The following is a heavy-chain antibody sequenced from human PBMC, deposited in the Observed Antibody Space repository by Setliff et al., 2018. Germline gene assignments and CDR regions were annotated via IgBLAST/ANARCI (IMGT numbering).Heavy chain of an antibody. Sequence: GGSLRLSCAASGFTFSSYAMSWVRQAPGKGLEWVSAMSGSGGSTYYADSVKGRFTISRDNSKNTLYLQMNSLRAEDTAVYYCAKGRRISYSSGWLNWFDPWGQGTLVTVSS. D-gene: IGHD6-19*01. CDR3: AKGRRISYSSGWLNWFDP. CDR1: GFTFSSYA. J-gene: IGHJ5*02. CDR2: MSGSGGST. V-gene: IGHV3-23*01.